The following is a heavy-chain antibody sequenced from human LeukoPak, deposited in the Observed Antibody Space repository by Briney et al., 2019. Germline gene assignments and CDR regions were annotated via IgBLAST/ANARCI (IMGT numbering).Heavy chain of an antibody. J-gene: IGHJ5*02. Sequence: PSETLSLTCTVSGGSISSSSYYWGWIRQPPGKGLEWIGSIYYSGSTYYNPSLKSRVTISVDTSKNQFSLKLSSVTAADTAVYYCARGRITPRRFDPWGQGTLVTVSS. V-gene: IGHV4-39*01. CDR2: IYYSGST. CDR3: ARGRITPRRFDP. CDR1: GGSISSSSYY. D-gene: IGHD5-24*01.